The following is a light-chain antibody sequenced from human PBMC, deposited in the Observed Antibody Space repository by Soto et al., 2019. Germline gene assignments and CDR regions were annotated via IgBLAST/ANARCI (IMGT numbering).Light chain of an antibody. CDR3: QQYNNWPPLT. CDR2: DAS. V-gene: IGKV3-11*01. CDR1: QSVSSY. Sequence: ETVLTQSPATLSLSPGERATLSCRASQSVSSYLAWYQLKPGQAPRLLIYDASNRATGIPARFSGSGSGADFTLIISSLQSEDFAVYYCQQYNNWPPLTFGGGTKVEIK. J-gene: IGKJ4*01.